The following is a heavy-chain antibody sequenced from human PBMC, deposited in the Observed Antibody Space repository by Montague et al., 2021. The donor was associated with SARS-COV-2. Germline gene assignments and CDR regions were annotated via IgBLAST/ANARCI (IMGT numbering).Heavy chain of an antibody. CDR1: GDSISSSSYD. D-gene: IGHD6-19*01. CDR3: ARRLDYWYSSGQRRNFDY. Sequence: SETLSLTCTVSGDSISSSSYDWGWIRQPPGKGLEWIGHISYHGDTYYNPSLKSRVTISMDTSRNQFSLKLSSVTATDTAIYYCARRLDYWYSSGQRRNFDYWGQGTLVTVSS. CDR2: ISYHGDT. J-gene: IGHJ4*02. V-gene: IGHV4-39*01.